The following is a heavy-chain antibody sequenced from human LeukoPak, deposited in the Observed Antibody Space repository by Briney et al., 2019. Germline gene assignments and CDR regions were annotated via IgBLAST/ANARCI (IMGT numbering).Heavy chain of an antibody. D-gene: IGHD3-10*01. V-gene: IGHV4-39*01. CDR2: IYYSGST. CDR3: ARGDYGSGIHHY. CDR1: GGSISSNTYY. Sequence: PSETLSLTCTVSGGSISSNTYYWGWIRQPPGKGLEWIGSIYYSGSTYYNPSLKSRVTISGDTSKNQFSLKLRSVTATDTAVYYRARGDYGSGIHHYWGQGTLVTVSS. J-gene: IGHJ4*02.